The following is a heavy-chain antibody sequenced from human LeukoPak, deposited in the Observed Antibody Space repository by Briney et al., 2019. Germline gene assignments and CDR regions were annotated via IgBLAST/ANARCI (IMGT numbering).Heavy chain of an antibody. CDR1: GYTFSHYY. D-gene: IGHD3-10*01. CDR2: INLYTGDT. Sequence: GASVKVSCKVSGYTFSHYYMHWVRQAPGQGLEWMGWINLYTGDTNYAQNFLGRVTVTRDTSISTAYMELRSLISDDTAVYFCAYLFGVSNFGVYWGQGALVTVSS. CDR3: AYLFGVSNFGVY. V-gene: IGHV1-2*02. J-gene: IGHJ4*02.